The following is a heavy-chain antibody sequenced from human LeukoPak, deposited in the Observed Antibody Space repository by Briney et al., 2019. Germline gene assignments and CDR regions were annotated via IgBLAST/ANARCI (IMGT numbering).Heavy chain of an antibody. CDR2: ISYDGSNK. CDR1: GFTFSSYA. Sequence: RSLRLSCAASGFTFSSYAMHWVRQAPGKGLEWVAVISYDGSNKYYADSVKGRFTISRDNSKNTLYLQMNSLRAEDTAVYYCARVDSQAFGGVIVMDYWGQGTLVTVSS. D-gene: IGHD3-16*02. J-gene: IGHJ4*02. V-gene: IGHV3-30-3*01. CDR3: ARVDSQAFGGVIVMDY.